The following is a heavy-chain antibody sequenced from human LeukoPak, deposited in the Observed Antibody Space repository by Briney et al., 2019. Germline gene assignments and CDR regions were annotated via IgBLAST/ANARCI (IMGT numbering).Heavy chain of an antibody. J-gene: IGHJ6*03. Sequence: ASVKVSCKASGYTFTSYAMNWVRQAPGQGLEWMGRINPNSGGTNYAQKFQGRVTMTRDTSISTAYMELSRLRSDDTAVYYCARDSEVLRYFDWFGPYYYYYYYMDVWGKGTTVTISS. D-gene: IGHD3-9*01. CDR3: ARDSEVLRYFDWFGPYYYYYYYMDV. CDR2: INPNSGGT. CDR1: GYTFTSYA. V-gene: IGHV1-2*06.